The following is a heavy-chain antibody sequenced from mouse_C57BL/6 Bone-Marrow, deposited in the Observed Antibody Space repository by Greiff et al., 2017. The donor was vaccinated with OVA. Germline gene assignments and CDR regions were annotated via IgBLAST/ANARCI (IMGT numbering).Heavy chain of an antibody. CDR1: GYTFTDYN. V-gene: IGHV1-22*01. Sequence: VQLQQSGPELVKPGASVKMSCKASGYTFTDYNMHWVKQSHGKSLEWIGYINPNNGGTSYNQKFKGKATLTVNKSSSTAYMELRSLTSEDSAVYYCARRLRPNYYAMDYWGQGTSVTVSS. J-gene: IGHJ4*01. CDR2: INPNNGGT. D-gene: IGHD2-4*01. CDR3: ARRLRPNYYAMDY.